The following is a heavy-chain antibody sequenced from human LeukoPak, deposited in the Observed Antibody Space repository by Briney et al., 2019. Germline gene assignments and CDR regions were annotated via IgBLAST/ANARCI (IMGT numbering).Heavy chain of an antibody. CDR1: GGSFSGYY. J-gene: IGHJ4*02. D-gene: IGHD5-18*01. V-gene: IGHV4-34*01. CDR2: INHSGST. Sequence: PSETLSLTCAVYGGSFSGYYWSWIRQPPGKGLEWIGEINHSGSTNYNPSLKSRVTISVDTSKNQFPLKLSSVTAADTAVYYCARGERDTAISYWGQGTLVTVSS. CDR3: ARGERDTAISY.